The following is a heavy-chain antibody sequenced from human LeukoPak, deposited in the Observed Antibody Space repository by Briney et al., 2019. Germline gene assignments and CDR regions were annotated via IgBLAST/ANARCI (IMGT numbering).Heavy chain of an antibody. V-gene: IGHV3-53*01. D-gene: IGHD4-11*01. CDR1: GFTASSNY. Sequence: GGSLRLSCAASGFTASSNYMSWVRQAPGTRLEWVSLIYSGGSTYYADSVKGRFTMSGDNSKNTLYLQMNSLRDEDTAVYYCARGSHIQFSRYYFDCWGQGTLVTVSS. CDR2: IYSGGST. CDR3: ARGSHIQFSRYYFDC. J-gene: IGHJ4*02.